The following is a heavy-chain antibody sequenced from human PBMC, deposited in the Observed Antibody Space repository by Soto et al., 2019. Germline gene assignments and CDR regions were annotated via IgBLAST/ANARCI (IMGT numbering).Heavy chain of an antibody. CDR1: GDRVSSNSAA. D-gene: IGHD1-7*01. J-gene: IGHJ6*03. Sequence: QVQLQESGPGLVKPSQNLSLTCALSGDRVSSNSAAWNWIRRSPSRGLEWLARTYYRSRWYNDYAVSVRSRITVNPDTSKNQFSLQLTSVTPEDTAVYYCAGTTSHQWYYMDVWGKGTTVTVSS. CDR2: TYYRSRWYN. CDR3: AGTTSHQWYYMDV. V-gene: IGHV6-1*01.